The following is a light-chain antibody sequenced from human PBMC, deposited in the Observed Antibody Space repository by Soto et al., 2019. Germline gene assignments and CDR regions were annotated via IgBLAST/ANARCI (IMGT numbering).Light chain of an antibody. CDR1: QNVNSN. J-gene: IGKJ2*01. CDR2: NVS. Sequence: EIAMTQSPATLSVSPGQRATLSCRASQNVNSNLAWYQQKPGHAPSLIMYNVSTRATGFPARFSGSGSGTEFTLTISSLQSEDSAIYYCQQYNTLNTFGQGTKLEIK. CDR3: QQYNTLNT. V-gene: IGKV3-15*01.